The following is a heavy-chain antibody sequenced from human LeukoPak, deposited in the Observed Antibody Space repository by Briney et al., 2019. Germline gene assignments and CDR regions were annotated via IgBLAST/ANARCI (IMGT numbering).Heavy chain of an antibody. CDR1: GYVFTSYG. V-gene: IGHV1-18*01. CDR3: ARAPSGFTYGPGDH. J-gene: IGHJ4*02. D-gene: IGHD3-10*01. CDR2: ISTYDGNA. Sequence: APVKVSCKASGYVFTSYGINWVRQAPGQGLEWMGWISTYDGNANYAQKLQGRVTMTTDTSTITAYMELRSLRSDDTAVYYCARAPSGFTYGPGDHWGQGTLVTVSS.